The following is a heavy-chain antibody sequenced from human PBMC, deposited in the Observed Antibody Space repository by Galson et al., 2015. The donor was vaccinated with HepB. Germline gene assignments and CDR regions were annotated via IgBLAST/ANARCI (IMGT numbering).Heavy chain of an antibody. Sequence: QVELQESGPGLVKPSQTLSLICTVSGGSIGSYDSYWTWIRQHPGRGLEWIGSIYYTWSAYVNPSLKTRASTPVDTPSNQVSLNVAAGTVAETAIYYCAGVVVVDRHEWVDPWGQETLVTVSS. V-gene: IGHV4-30-4*01. D-gene: IGHD2-15*01. CDR1: GGSIGSYDSY. J-gene: IGHJ5*02. CDR2: IYYTWSA. CDR3: AGVVVVDRHEWVDP.